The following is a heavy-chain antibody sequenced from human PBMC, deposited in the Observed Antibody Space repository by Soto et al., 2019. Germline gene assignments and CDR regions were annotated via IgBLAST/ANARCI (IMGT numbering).Heavy chain of an antibody. CDR3: ARAPAYYDILPGTPTIED. CDR2: INAGNGNT. V-gene: IGHV1-3*01. CDR1: GYTFTSYA. D-gene: IGHD3-9*01. Sequence: ASVKVSCKASGYTFTSYAMHWVRQAPGQRLEWMGWINAGNGNTKYSQKFQGRVTITRDTSASTAYMELSSLRSEDTAVYYCARAPAYYDILPGTPTIEDWGQGTVVTVAS. J-gene: IGHJ4*02.